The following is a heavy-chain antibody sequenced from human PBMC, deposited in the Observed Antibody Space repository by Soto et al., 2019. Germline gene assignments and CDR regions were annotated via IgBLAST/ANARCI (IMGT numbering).Heavy chain of an antibody. V-gene: IGHV4-34*01. CDR2: INHSGST. CDR1: GGSFSGYY. D-gene: IGHD2-2*01. J-gene: IGHJ5*02. Sequence: SETLSLTCAVYGGSFSGYYWSWIRQPPGKGLEWIGYINHSGSTNYNPSLKSRVTISVDTSKNQFSLKLSSVTAADTAVYYCASSIGYCSSTSCYRWFDPWGQGTLVTVSS. CDR3: ASSIGYCSSTSCYRWFDP.